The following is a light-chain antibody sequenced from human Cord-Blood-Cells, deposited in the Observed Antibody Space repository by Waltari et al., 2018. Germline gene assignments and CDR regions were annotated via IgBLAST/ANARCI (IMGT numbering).Light chain of an antibody. Sequence: QSVLTQPPSASGTRGQRVPISCSGSSSPIGSNPVNWYQQLPGTAPKLLIYSNNQRPSGVPDSCSGSKSGTSASLAISGLQAEDEAYYYCAAWDDSLNGWVFGGGTKLTVL. CDR3: AAWDDSLNGWV. CDR1: SSPIGSNP. CDR2: SNN. V-gene: IGLV1-44*01. J-gene: IGLJ3*02.